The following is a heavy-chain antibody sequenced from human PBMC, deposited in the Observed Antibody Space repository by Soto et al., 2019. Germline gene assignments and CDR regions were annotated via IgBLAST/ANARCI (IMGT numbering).Heavy chain of an antibody. CDR2: IFPDDSDT. CDR1: GYIIKNYW. J-gene: IGHJ4*02. CDR3: FRGGVTSRTFDY. D-gene: IGHD3-16*01. V-gene: IGHV5-51*01. Sequence: GESRKISCKASGYIIKNYWIGWVRQMPGQGLEWMGIIFPDDSDTRYSPSLQGHVTISVDKSISTAYVQWSSLKASDSAIYYCFRGGVTSRTFDYWGQGTLVTVSS.